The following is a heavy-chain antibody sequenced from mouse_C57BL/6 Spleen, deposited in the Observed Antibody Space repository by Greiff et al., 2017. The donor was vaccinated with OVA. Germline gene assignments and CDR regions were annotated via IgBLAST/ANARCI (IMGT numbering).Heavy chain of an antibody. CDR3: ARSYGSGG. V-gene: IGHV1-55*01. Sequence: VQLVESGAELVKPGASVKMSCKASGYTFTSYWITWVKQRPGQGLEWIGDIYPGSGSTNYNEKFKSKATLTVDTSSSTAYMQLSSLTSEDSAVYYCARSYGSGGWGTGTTVTVSS. D-gene: IGHD1-1*01. CDR2: IYPGSGST. CDR1: GYTFTSYW. J-gene: IGHJ1*03.